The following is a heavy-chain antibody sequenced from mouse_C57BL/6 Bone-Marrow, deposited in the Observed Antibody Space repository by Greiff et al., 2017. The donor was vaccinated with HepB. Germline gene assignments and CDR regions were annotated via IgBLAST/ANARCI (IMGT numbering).Heavy chain of an antibody. CDR1: GFTFTDYY. V-gene: IGHV7-3*01. J-gene: IGHJ3*01. CDR2: IRNKANGYTT. D-gene: IGHD1-1*02. Sequence: EVKLMESGGGLVQPGGSLSLSCAASGFTFTDYYMSWVRQPPGKALEWLGFIRNKANGYTTEYSASVKGRFTISRDNSQSILYLQMNALRAEDSATYYCARSYGPFAYWGQGTLVTVSA. CDR3: ARSYGPFAY.